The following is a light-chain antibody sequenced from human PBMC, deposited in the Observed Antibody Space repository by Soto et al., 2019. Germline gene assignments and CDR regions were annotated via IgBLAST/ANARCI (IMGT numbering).Light chain of an antibody. CDR1: QNVANY. J-gene: IGKJ1*01. CDR3: QQRSNLPQT. V-gene: IGKV3-11*01. CDR2: ESS. Sequence: DIVLTQXPXTLALAAXGRATLSCRASQNVANYLDWYQQKPGQAPRLLIYESSNRATGIAARFGGSGSGTDFTLTISSLEPEDFAVYYCQQRSNLPQTFGQGSMV.